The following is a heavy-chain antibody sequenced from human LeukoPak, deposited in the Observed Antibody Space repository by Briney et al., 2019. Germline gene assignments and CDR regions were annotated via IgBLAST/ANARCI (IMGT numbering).Heavy chain of an antibody. Sequence: GGSLRLSCAASGFTFSSYSMNWVRQAPGKGLEWVSYISSGSSTIYYADSVKGRFTLSRDNAKNSLYLHINSLRAEDTPGYYCARARNEDYWGQGTLVTVSS. CDR2: ISSGSSTI. CDR1: GFTFSSYS. V-gene: IGHV3-48*01. D-gene: IGHD1-1*01. CDR3: ARARNEDY. J-gene: IGHJ4*02.